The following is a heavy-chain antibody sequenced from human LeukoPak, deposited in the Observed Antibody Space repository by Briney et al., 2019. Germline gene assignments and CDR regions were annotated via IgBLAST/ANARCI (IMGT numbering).Heavy chain of an antibody. D-gene: IGHD1-26*01. V-gene: IGHV3-23*01. Sequence: PGGSLRLSCAASGFTFSSYARSWVRQAPGKGLEWVSAISGSGGSTYYADSVKGRFTISRDNSKNTLYLQMNSLRAEDTAVNYCAKQLPWEPDAFDIWGQGTMVTVSS. CDR1: GFTFSSYA. CDR3: AKQLPWEPDAFDI. J-gene: IGHJ3*02. CDR2: ISGSGGST.